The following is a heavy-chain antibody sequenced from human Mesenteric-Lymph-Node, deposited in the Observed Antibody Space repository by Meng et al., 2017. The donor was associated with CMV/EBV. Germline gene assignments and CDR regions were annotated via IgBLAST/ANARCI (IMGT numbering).Heavy chain of an antibody. J-gene: IGHJ4*02. V-gene: IGHV4-34*01. CDR2: INHSGST. CDR1: GGSFSGYY. Sequence: QVQPKQWGAGLLKPSETLSPTCDVYGGSFSGYYWSWIRQPPGKGLEWIGEINHSGSTNYNPSLKSRVTISVDTSKNQFSLKLSSVTAADTAVYYCARHQRWLKSEGGFNYWGQGTLVTVSS. CDR3: ARHQRWLKSEGGFNY. D-gene: IGHD4-23*01.